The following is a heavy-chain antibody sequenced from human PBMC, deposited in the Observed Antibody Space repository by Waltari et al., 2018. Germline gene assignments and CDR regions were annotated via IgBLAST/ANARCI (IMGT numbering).Heavy chain of an antibody. CDR2: IIPILGIA. CDR3: ARGAARRPYYFDY. J-gene: IGHJ4*02. CDR1: GGTFSSYA. V-gene: IGHV1-69*04. Sequence: QVQLVQSGAEVKKPGSSVKVSCKASGGTFSSYAISWVRQAPGQGLEWMGRIIPILGIANYAQKFQGRVTITADKSTSTAYMELSSLRSEDTAVYYCARGAARRPYYFDYWGQGTLVTVSS. D-gene: IGHD6-6*01.